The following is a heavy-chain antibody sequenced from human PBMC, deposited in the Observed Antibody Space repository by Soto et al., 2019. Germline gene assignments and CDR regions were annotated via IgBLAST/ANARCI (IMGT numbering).Heavy chain of an antibody. CDR3: ARLRIPHDFSNPRIYYYYYMDV. CDR2: IYYSGST. D-gene: IGHD4-4*01. J-gene: IGHJ6*03. CDR1: GGSISSSSYY. V-gene: IGHV4-39*01. Sequence: SETLSLTCTVSGGSISSSSYYWGWIRQPPGKGLEWIGSIYYSGSTYYNPSLKSRVTISVDTSKNQFSLKLSSVTAADTAVYYCARLRIPHDFSNPRIYYYYYMDVWGKGTTVTVSS.